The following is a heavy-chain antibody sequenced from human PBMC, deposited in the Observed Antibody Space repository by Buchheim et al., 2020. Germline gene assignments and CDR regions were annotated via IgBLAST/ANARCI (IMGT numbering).Heavy chain of an antibody. CDR2: ISYDGSKK. Sequence: QVQLVESGGGVVQPGRSLRLSCAASGFTFSSYAMHWVRQAPGKGLEWVAVISYDGSKKYYADSVKGRFTISRDNSKNTLYLQMNSLRAEDTAVYYCARVSGNFDYWGQGTL. CDR1: GFTFSSYA. V-gene: IGHV3-30-3*01. J-gene: IGHJ4*02. D-gene: IGHD3-10*01. CDR3: ARVSGNFDY.